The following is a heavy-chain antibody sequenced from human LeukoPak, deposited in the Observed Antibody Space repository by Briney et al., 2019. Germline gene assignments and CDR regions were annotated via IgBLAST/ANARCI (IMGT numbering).Heavy chain of an antibody. V-gene: IGHV3-30-3*01. CDR3: ARDLQL. J-gene: IGHJ4*02. CDR1: GFTFSSYA. Sequence: PGRSLRLSCAASGFTFSSYAMHWVRQAPGKGLEWVAVISYDGSNKYYADSVKGRFTISRDNPKNTLYLQMNSLRAEDTAVYYCARDLQLWGQGTLVTVSS. D-gene: IGHD2-2*01. CDR2: ISYDGSNK.